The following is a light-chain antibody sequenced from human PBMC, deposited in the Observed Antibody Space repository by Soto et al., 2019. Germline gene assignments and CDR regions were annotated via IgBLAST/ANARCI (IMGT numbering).Light chain of an antibody. V-gene: IGKV3-20*01. CDR2: GAS. CDR1: QSVSSSS. J-gene: IGKJ1*01. Sequence: EIVLTQSPGTLSLSPGERATLSCRASQSVSSSSLAWYQQKPGQAPRLLTYGASSRATGIPDRFSGSGSGTDFTLTISRLEPEDFAVYYCQQYGSSPRTFGPGTKVEIK. CDR3: QQYGSSPRT.